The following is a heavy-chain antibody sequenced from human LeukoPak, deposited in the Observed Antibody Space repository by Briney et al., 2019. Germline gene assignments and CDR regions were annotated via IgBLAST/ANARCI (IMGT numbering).Heavy chain of an antibody. V-gene: IGHV4-39*01. CDR2: IYYSGST. D-gene: IGHD3-10*01. Sequence: SETLSLTCTLSGGSIGSSSYYWGWIRQPPGKGLNWIGSIYYSGSTYYNPSLKSRVTISVDTSKNQFSLKLSSVTAADTAVYYCARTRYYYNSRSYGAPYYFDYWGQGTLVTVSS. CDR1: GGSIGSSSYY. J-gene: IGHJ4*02. CDR3: ARTRYYYNSRSYGAPYYFDY.